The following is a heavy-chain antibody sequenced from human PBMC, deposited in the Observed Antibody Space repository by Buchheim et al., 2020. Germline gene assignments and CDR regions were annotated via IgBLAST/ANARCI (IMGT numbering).Heavy chain of an antibody. CDR2: IYYSGST. D-gene: IGHD2-21*02. V-gene: IGHV4-31*01. CDR1: GGSISSGGYY. Sequence: QVQLQESGPGLVKPSQTLSLTCTVSGGSISSGGYYWSWIRQHPGKGLEWIGYIYYSGSTYYNPSLKSLVTISVDTSKNQFSLKLSSVTAADTAVYYCARAIGGSYCGGDCYGAVDAFDIWGQGT. CDR3: ARAIGGSYCGGDCYGAVDAFDI. J-gene: IGHJ3*02.